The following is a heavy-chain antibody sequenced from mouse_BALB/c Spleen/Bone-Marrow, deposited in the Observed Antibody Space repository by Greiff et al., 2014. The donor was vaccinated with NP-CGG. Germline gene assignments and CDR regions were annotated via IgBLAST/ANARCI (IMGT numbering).Heavy chain of an antibody. D-gene: IGHD2-1*01. CDR2: IHPNSGNT. V-gene: IGHV1S130*01. CDR3: ARIYYGNFYAMDY. CDR1: GYTFTSSW. J-gene: IGHJ4*01. Sequence: QVQLQQSGSVLVRPGASVKLSCKASGYTFTSSWMHWAKQRPGQGLEWIGEIHPNSGNTSYNEKFKGKATLTVDTSSSTAYVDLSSLTSEDSAVYYCARIYYGNFYAMDYWGQGTSVTVSS.